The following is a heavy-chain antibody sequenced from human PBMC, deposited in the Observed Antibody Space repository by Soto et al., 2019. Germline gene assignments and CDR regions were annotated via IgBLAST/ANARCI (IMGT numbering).Heavy chain of an antibody. D-gene: IGHD6-6*01. J-gene: IGHJ5*02. CDR3: ARGGQLVDSWFDP. CDR1: GGSFSGYY. CDR2: INHSGST. Sequence: PSETLSLTCAVYGGSFSGYYWSWIRQPPGKGLEWIGEINHSGSTNYNPSLKSRVTISVDTSKNQFSLKLSSVTAADTAVYYCARGGQLVDSWFDPWGQGTLVTVSS. V-gene: IGHV4-34*01.